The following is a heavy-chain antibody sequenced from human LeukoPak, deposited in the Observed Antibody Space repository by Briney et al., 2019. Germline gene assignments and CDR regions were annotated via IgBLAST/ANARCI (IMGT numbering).Heavy chain of an antibody. J-gene: IGHJ4*02. CDR3: ASWNDLRDY. D-gene: IGHD1-1*01. V-gene: IGHV3-53*01. Sequence: GGSLRLSCAASGFTVSSDYMSWVRQAPGKGLEWVSIFYDGGRTYYADSVKGRFTISGDSSKNTLYLQMNSLRAEDTAVYYCASWNDLRDYWGQGTLVTVSS. CDR1: GFTVSSDY. CDR2: FYDGGRT.